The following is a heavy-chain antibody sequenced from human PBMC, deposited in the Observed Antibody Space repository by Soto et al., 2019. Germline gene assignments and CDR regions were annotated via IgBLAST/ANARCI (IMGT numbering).Heavy chain of an antibody. Sequence: SETLSLTCSVSGGSVSGFYWSWIRQPPGKGLEWIGYIYYRGATNYNPSLESRVTISVDTSKNQFSLNLSSVTAADTAVYYCARGLNNFDYWGQGTLVTVSS. J-gene: IGHJ4*02. CDR3: ARGLNNFDY. CDR1: GGSVSGFY. D-gene: IGHD2-21*01. V-gene: IGHV4-59*08. CDR2: IYYRGAT.